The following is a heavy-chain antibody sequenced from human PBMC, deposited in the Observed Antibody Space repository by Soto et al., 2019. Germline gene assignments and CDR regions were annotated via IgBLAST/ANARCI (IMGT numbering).Heavy chain of an antibody. V-gene: IGHV2-5*02. J-gene: IGHJ4*02. CDR3: AYRPSLDWGHFDS. D-gene: IGHD7-27*01. CDR1: GFSLSTTGVG. CDR2: IYWDDDK. Sequence: GSGPTLVNPTQTLTLTCTFSGFSLSTTGVGVGWIRQPPGKALECLALIYWDDDKRYSPSLTNRLTITKDTSKNQVVLTMTNMHPVDTGTYFCAYRPSLDWGHFDSWGQGTLVTSPQ.